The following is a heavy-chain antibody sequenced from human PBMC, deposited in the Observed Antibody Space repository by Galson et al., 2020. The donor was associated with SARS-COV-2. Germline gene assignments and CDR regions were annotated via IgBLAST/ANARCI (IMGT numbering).Heavy chain of an antibody. CDR1: GFTFRNYA. CDR3: AKVIQRYYYDTRGYADYFDY. Sequence: GGSLRLSCAASGFTFRNYAMYWVRQAPGKGLEWVSIISGDGANTDYADSVKGRFTISRDYSRNSLYLQMNTLRAEDTAVYFCAKVIQRYYYDTRGYADYFDYWGQGTLVTVSS. V-gene: IGHV3-23*01. CDR2: ISGDGANT. J-gene: IGHJ4*02. D-gene: IGHD3-22*01.